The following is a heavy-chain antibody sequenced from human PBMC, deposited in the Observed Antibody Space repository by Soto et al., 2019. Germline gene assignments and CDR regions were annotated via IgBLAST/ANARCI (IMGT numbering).Heavy chain of an antibody. V-gene: IGHV4-4*07. CDR3: AREEVGYCSGGRCYYYVMDV. D-gene: IGHD2-15*01. CDR2: IYTSGNT. CDR1: GGSISSYY. J-gene: IGHJ6*02. Sequence: NPSETLSLTCTVSGGSISSYYWSWIRQPAGKGLEWIGRIYTSGNTNYNPSLKSRVTMSVDTSKNQFSLKLSSVTAADTAVYYCAREEVGYCSGGRCYYYVMDVWGQGTTVTVSS.